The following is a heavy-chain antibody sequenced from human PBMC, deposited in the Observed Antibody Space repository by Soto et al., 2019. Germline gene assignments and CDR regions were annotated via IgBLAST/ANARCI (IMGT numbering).Heavy chain of an antibody. CDR3: TMRDSDV. CDR1: GFTFSDST. J-gene: IGHJ6*02. V-gene: IGHV3-73*01. CDR2: IRTKVNSYAT. D-gene: IGHD2-21*01. Sequence: GGSLSLSCAASGFTFSDSTIHWVRQASGKGLEWVALIRTKVNSYATVYAASVRGRFTISRDDSKNTAYLQKSRLRSEALAMYYCTMRDSDVWGQGTTVTVSS.